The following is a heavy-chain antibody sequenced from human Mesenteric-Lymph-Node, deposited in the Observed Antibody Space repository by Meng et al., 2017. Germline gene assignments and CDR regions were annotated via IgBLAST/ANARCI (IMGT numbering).Heavy chain of an antibody. J-gene: IGHJ4*02. D-gene: IGHD3-10*01. CDR2: INHSGST. CDR1: GGSFSGYY. CDR3: ATKLYGSGRSDYFDY. V-gene: IGHV4-34*01. Sequence: SETLSLTCAVYGGSFSGYYWSWIRQPPGKGLEWIGEINHSGSTNYNPSLKSRVTISVDTSKNQFSLKLSSVTAADTAVYYCATKLYGSGRSDYFDYWGQGTLVTVSS.